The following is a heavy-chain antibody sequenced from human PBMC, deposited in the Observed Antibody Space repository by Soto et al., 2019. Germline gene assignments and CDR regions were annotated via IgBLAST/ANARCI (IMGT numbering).Heavy chain of an antibody. J-gene: IGHJ3*02. V-gene: IGHV4-34*01. D-gene: IGHD1-1*01. CDR2: MSHSGGT. Sequence: QVQLQQWGAGLLKPSETLSLTCAVFGGSVNSGNYYWSWIRQPPGKGLEWIGEMSHSGGTHFNPSLKSRATISVDTSKNQFSLKMSSVTAADTALYYCARVERGTATTVVDAFDIWGPWTMVTVSS. CDR1: GGSVNSGNYY. CDR3: ARVERGTATTVVDAFDI.